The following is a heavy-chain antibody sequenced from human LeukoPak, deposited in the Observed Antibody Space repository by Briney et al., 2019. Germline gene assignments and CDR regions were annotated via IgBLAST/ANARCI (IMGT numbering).Heavy chain of an antibody. CDR3: ARVKCGGGSCNAGAGMIDY. CDR1: GFTFSSYW. V-gene: IGHV3-21*01. J-gene: IGHJ4*02. D-gene: IGHD2-15*01. CDR2: ISSSGTYI. Sequence: PGGSLRLSCAASGFTFSSYWMHWVRQVPGKGLEWVSSISSSGTYIYYTDSVKGRFTISRDNAKNSLYLRMSSLRVEDTAVYFCARVKCGGGSCNAGAGMIDYWGQGTLVTVSS.